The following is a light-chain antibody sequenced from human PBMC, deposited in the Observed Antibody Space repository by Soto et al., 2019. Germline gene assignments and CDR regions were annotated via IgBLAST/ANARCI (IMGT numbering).Light chain of an antibody. Sequence: QSVLTQPPSVSGAPGQRVTISCTGSSSNIGAGYDVHWYQQLPGTAPKLLIYGNSNRPSGVPDRFSGSKSGTSASLAITGLQTDDEADYYCHSYDSSLSADVFGTGTKLTVL. CDR2: GNS. J-gene: IGLJ1*01. CDR1: SSNIGAGYD. V-gene: IGLV1-40*01. CDR3: HSYDSSLSADV.